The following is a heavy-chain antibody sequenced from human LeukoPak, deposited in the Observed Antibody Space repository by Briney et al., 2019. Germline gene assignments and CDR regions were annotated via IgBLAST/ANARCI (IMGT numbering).Heavy chain of an antibody. CDR3: ATDRSMVTSYFDY. CDR2: ISGSGGST. J-gene: IGHJ4*02. V-gene: IGHV3-23*01. Sequence: SGGSLRLSCAASGFTFSSYAMSWVRQAPGKGLEWVSAISGSGGSTYYADSVKGRFTISRDNSKNTLYLQMNSLRAEDTAVYYCATDRSMVTSYFDYWGQGTLVTVSS. D-gene: IGHD5-18*01. CDR1: GFTFSSYA.